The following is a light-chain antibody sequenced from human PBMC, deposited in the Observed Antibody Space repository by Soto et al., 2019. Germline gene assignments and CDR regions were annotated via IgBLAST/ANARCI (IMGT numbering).Light chain of an antibody. Sequence: QSALTQPASVSGSPGQSIAISCTGTSSDVGAHNYVSWYQQHPGKAPKLIIYDVSNRPSGVSTRFSGFKSGNTASLTISGLQAEDEAEYYCSSYTYTSPRVIFGGGTQLTVL. CDR3: SSYTYTSPRVI. V-gene: IGLV2-14*03. CDR2: DVS. J-gene: IGLJ2*01. CDR1: SSDVGAHNY.